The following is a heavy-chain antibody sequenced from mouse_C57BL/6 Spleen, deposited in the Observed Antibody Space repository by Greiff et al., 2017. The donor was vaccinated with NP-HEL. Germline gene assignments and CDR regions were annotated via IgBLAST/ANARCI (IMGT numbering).Heavy chain of an antibody. J-gene: IGHJ1*03. V-gene: IGHV10-1*01. Sequence: EVQLVESGGGLVQPKGSLKLSCAASGFSFNTYAMNWVRQAPGKGLEWVARIRSKSNNYATYYADSVKDRFTISRDDSESMLYLQMNNLKTEDTAMYYCVRQKGLSFYWYFDVWGTGTTVTVSS. CDR3: VRQKGLSFYWYFDV. CDR2: IRSKSNNYAT. CDR1: GFSFNTYA. D-gene: IGHD1-1*02.